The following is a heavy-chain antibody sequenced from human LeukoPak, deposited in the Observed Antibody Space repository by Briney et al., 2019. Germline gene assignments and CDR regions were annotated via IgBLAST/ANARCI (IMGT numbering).Heavy chain of an antibody. CDR1: GYFISSGYF. CDR2: IHYGESP. CDR3: ARGGGVRTGSGWRPGNYFDF. Sequence: SETLSLTCTVSGYFISSGYFWGWIRQPPGKGLEWIGIIHYGESPYYSPSLESRITTSMDTSKNHFSLNLSSVTATDTAVYYCARGGGVRTGSGWRPGNYFDFWGQGSLVIVSS. J-gene: IGHJ4*02. D-gene: IGHD6-19*01. V-gene: IGHV4-38-2*02.